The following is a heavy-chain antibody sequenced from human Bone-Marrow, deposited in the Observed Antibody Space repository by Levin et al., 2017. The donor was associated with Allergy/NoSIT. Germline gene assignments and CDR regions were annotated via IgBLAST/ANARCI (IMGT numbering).Heavy chain of an antibody. V-gene: IGHV4-38-2*01. J-gene: IGHJ4*02. CDR3: ARAATFCTNGICSFDY. CDR2: IYHDGST. D-gene: IGHD2-8*01. Sequence: SETLSLTCAVSGFSISSRSFWGWIRQSPGNTLEWIGSIYHDGSTHYNPSLKSRVFISIDTSRNQFSLRLSSVTAADTAVYYCARAATFCTNGICSFDYWGQGTLLTVSS. CDR1: GFSISSRSF.